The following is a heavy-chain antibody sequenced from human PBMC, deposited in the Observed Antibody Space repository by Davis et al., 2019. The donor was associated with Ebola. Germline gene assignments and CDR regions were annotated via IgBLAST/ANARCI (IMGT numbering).Heavy chain of an antibody. CDR3: TRPLYYDSSGSDY. J-gene: IGHJ4*02. D-gene: IGHD3-22*01. CDR1: GFTFSGSA. Sequence: GGSLRLSCAASGFTFSGSAMHWVRQASGKGLEWVGRIRSKANSYATAYAASVKGRSTISRDDSKNTAYLQMNSLKTEDTAVYYCTRPLYYDSSGSDYWGQGTLVTVSS. CDR2: IRSKANSYAT. V-gene: IGHV3-73*01.